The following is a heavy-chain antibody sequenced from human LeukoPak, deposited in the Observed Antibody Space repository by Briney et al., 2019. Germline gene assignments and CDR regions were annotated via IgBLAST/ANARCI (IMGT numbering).Heavy chain of an antibody. J-gene: IGHJ4*02. CDR1: GYTFTGYY. Sequence: ASVKVSCKASGYTFTGYYMHWVRQAPGQGLEWMGRINPNSGGTNYAQKFQGRVTMTRDTSISTAYMELSRLRSDDTAVYYCARNIGPYYYDSSFDYWGQGTLVTVSS. CDR2: INPNSGGT. D-gene: IGHD3-22*01. V-gene: IGHV1-2*06. CDR3: ARNIGPYYYDSSFDY.